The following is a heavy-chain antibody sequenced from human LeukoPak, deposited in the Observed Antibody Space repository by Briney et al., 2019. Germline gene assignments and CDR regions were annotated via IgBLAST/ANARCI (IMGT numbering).Heavy chain of an antibody. Sequence: SVKVSCKTSGYTFTSYGVYWVRQAPGQGLEWMGRIIPILGIANYAQKFQGRVTITADKSTSTAYMELSSLRSEDTAVYYCATAYCGGDCSSPNYWGQGTLVTVSS. J-gene: IGHJ4*02. CDR3: ATAYCGGDCSSPNY. CDR2: IIPILGIA. V-gene: IGHV1-69*04. D-gene: IGHD2-21*02. CDR1: GYTFTSYG.